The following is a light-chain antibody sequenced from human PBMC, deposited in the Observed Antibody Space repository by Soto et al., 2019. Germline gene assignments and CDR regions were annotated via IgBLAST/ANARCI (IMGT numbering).Light chain of an antibody. J-gene: IGLJ2*01. CDR1: SSNIGAGYD. CDR2: GNS. Sequence: QSVLTQPPSVSGAPGQRVTISCTGSSSNIGAGYDVHWYQRLPGTAPKLLIYGNSNRPSGVPDRFSGPKSGTSASLAITGLQAEDEADYYCQSYDSSLSGSVFGGGTKLTVL. CDR3: QSYDSSLSGSV. V-gene: IGLV1-40*01.